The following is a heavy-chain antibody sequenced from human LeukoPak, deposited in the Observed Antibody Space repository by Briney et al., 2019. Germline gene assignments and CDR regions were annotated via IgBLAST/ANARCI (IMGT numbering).Heavy chain of an antibody. CDR3: ARDYYDSSGYYYPLHGMDV. CDR2: IWYDGSNK. V-gene: IGHV3-33*01. D-gene: IGHD3-22*01. J-gene: IGHJ6*02. CDR1: GFTFSSYG. Sequence: PGGSLRLSCAASGFTFSSYGMHWVRQAPGKGLEWVAVIWYDGSNKYYADSVKGRFTVSRDNSKNTPYLQMNSLRAEDTAVYYCARDYYDSSGYYYPLHGMDVWGQGTTVTVSS.